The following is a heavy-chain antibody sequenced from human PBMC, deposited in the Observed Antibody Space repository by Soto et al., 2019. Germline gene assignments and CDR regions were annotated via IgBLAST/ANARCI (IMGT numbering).Heavy chain of an antibody. V-gene: IGHV4-39*01. CDR2: IYYSGST. D-gene: IGHD6-6*01. Sequence: PSETLSLTCTVSGGSISSSSYYWGWIRQPPGKGLEWIGSIYYSGSTYYNPSLKSRVTISVDTSKNQFSLKLSSVTAADTAVYYCVRPSSAVLTYLDYWGQGTLVTVSS. CDR1: GGSISSSSYY. J-gene: IGHJ4*02. CDR3: VRPSSAVLTYLDY.